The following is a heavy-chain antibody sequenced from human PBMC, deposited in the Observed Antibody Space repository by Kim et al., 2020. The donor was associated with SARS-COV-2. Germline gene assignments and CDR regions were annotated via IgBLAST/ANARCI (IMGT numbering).Heavy chain of an antibody. CDR1: GFTFSSYG. CDR3: AKDLHYYDSSGYYSGIYYYYGMDD. D-gene: IGHD3-22*01. Sequence: GGSLRLSCAASGFTFSSYGMHWVRQAPGKGLEWVAVISYDGSNKYYADSVKGRFTISRDNSKNTLYLQMNSLRAEDTAVYYCAKDLHYYDSSGYYSGIYYYYGMDDWGQGTTVTVSS. CDR2: ISYDGSNK. V-gene: IGHV3-30*18. J-gene: IGHJ6*02.